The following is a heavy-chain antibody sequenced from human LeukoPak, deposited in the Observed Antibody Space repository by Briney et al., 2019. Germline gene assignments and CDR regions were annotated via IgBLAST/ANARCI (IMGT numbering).Heavy chain of an antibody. V-gene: IGHV4-61*02. CDR3: ARVSDDSSGYYYFRFDH. J-gene: IGHJ4*02. CDR1: GGSISSGSYY. CDR2: IYTSGST. D-gene: IGHD3-22*01. Sequence: PSETLSLTCTVSGGSISSGSYYWSWNRQPAGKGLEWIGRIYTSGSTNYNPSLKSRVTISVDTSKNQFSLKLSSVTAADTAVYYCARVSDDSSGYYYFRFDHWGQGTLVTVSS.